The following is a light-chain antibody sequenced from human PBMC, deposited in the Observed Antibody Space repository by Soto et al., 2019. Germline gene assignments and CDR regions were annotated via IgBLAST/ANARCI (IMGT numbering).Light chain of an antibody. CDR3: QQYGCSPFT. J-gene: IGKJ3*01. CDR1: QSVSVNS. CDR2: AAS. V-gene: IGKV3-20*01. Sequence: EIVLTQSPGTLSFSPGERATLSCRASQSVSVNSLAWYQQKGCQAPRLLIYAASTRATGVPDRFSGTGSGTDLALTISRLETDDSAVYYCQQYGCSPFTFGPGTQVDIK.